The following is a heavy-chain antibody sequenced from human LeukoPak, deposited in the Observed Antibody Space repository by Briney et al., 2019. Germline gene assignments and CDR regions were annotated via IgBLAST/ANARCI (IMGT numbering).Heavy chain of an antibody. CDR3: ARSKDILTGYCFDY. J-gene: IGHJ4*02. CDR1: GASISSSSYY. CDR2: VYYSGNT. D-gene: IGHD3-9*01. V-gene: IGHV4-39*07. Sequence: SETLSLTCTVSGASISSSSYYWGWIRQPPGKGLEWIGSVYYSGNTYYNPSLKSRVTISVDTSKNQFSLKVTSVTAADTAVYYCARSKDILTGYCFDYWGQGTLVTVSS.